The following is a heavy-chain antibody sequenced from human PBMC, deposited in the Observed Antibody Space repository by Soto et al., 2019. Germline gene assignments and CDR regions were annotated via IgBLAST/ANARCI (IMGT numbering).Heavy chain of an antibody. J-gene: IGHJ3*02. V-gene: IGHV3-30-3*01. Sequence: GGSLRLSCAASGFTFSSYAMHWVRQAPGKGLEWVAVISHDGSNKYYADSVKGRFTISRDNSKNTLYLQMNSLRAEDTAVYYCARVLLDTDVAFDIWGQGTMVTVSS. D-gene: IGHD3-16*01. CDR2: ISHDGSNK. CDR1: GFTFSSYA. CDR3: ARVLLDTDVAFDI.